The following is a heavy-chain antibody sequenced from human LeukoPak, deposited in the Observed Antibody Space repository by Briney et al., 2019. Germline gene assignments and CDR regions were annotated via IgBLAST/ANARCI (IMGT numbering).Heavy chain of an antibody. V-gene: IGHV4-59*01. CDR2: IYYSGSI. CDR3: AREHQSFDY. J-gene: IGHJ4*02. CDR1: GGSISSYY. Sequence: PSETLSLTCTVSGGSISSYYWSWIRQPPGKGLEWIGYIYYSGSINYNPSLKSRVTISVDTSKSQFSLKLSSVTAADTAVYYCAREHQSFDYWGPGTLVTVSS.